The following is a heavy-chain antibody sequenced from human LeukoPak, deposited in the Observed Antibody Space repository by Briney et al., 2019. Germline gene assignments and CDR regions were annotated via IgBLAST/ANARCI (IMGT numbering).Heavy chain of an antibody. Sequence: PGGSLRLSCAASGFTFSSYSMNWIRQPPGKGLEWIGYIYHSGSTKYNPSLKSRVTISVDTSKNQFSLKLSSVTAADTAVYYCARARRQWLVGATIRGDNPPYYFDYWGQGTLVTVSS. CDR3: ARARRQWLVGATIRGDNPPYYFDY. CDR1: GFTFSSYS. D-gene: IGHD6-19*01. V-gene: IGHV4-59*12. CDR2: IYHSGST. J-gene: IGHJ4*02.